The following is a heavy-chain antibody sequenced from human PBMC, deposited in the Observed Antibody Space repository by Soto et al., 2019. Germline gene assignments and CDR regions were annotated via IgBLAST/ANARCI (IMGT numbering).Heavy chain of an antibody. Sequence: SVKVSCKASGGTFSSYAISWVRQAPGQGXEWMGGIIPIFGTANYAQKFQGRVTITADESTSTAYMELSSLRSEDTAVYYCSRFSVVVPAAGGYYYYGMDVWGQGATVTVSS. CDR2: IIPIFGTA. D-gene: IGHD2-2*01. J-gene: IGHJ6*02. V-gene: IGHV1-69*13. CDR1: GGTFSSYA. CDR3: SRFSVVVPAAGGYYYYGMDV.